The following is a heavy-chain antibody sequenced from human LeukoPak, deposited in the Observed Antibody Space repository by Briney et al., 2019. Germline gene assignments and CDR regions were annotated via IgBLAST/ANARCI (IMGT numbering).Heavy chain of an antibody. J-gene: IGHJ5*02. CDR3: AREVRCSGGSCYDVAWFDP. V-gene: IGHV1-69*13. Sequence: ASVKVSCKASGGTFSSYAISWVRQAPGQGLEWMGGIIPIFGTANYAQKFQGRVTITADESTSTAYMELRSLRSDDTAVYYCAREVRCSGGSCYDVAWFDPWGQGTLVTVSS. D-gene: IGHD2-15*01. CDR2: IIPIFGTA. CDR1: GGTFSSYA.